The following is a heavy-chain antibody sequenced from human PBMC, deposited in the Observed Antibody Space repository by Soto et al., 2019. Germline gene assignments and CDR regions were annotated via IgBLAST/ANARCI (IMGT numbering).Heavy chain of an antibody. D-gene: IGHD3-9*01. Sequence: ASVKVSCKASGYTFTSYGISWVRQAPGQGLERMGWISAYNGNTKYAQKIQGRVTVTTDTSTSTAYMELRSLTSVDTAVYYCARDLTPGLVDHWGQGTLVTVSS. CDR2: ISAYNGNT. V-gene: IGHV1-18*01. J-gene: IGHJ4*02. CDR1: GYTFTSYG. CDR3: ARDLTPGLVDH.